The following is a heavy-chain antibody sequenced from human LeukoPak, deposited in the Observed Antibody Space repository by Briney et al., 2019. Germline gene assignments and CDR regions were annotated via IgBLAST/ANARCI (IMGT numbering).Heavy chain of an antibody. J-gene: IGHJ4*02. CDR1: GFTVSSNF. CDR3: AKVSIVGATKIDY. CDR2: IYSGGST. Sequence: PGGSLRLSCAASGFTVSSNFMNWVRQAPGKGLEWVSVIYSGGSTYYADSVEGRFTISRDNSKNTLYPQMNNLRADDTAVYYCAKVSIVGATKIDYWGQGTLVTVSS. V-gene: IGHV3-53*01. D-gene: IGHD1-26*01.